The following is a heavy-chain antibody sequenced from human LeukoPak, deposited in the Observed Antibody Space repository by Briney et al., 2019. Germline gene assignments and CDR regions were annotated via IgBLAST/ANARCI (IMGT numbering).Heavy chain of an antibody. CDR2: INEDGSGK. CDR1: GFTFSSYW. V-gene: IGHV3-7*01. CDR3: ARPRSDY. Sequence: PGGSLRLSCAASGFTFSSYWMSWIRQAPGKGLEWVANINEDGSGKYYVDSVKGRLTISRDNAKNSLYLQMNSLRAEDTAVYYCARPRSDYWGQGTLVTVSS. J-gene: IGHJ4*02.